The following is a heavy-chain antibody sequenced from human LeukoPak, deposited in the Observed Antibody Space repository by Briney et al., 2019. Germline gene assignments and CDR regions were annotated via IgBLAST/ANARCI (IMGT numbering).Heavy chain of an antibody. J-gene: IGHJ4*02. D-gene: IGHD6-13*01. V-gene: IGHV1-8*03. CDR1: GYTFTSYD. CDR2: MNPNSGNT. CDR3: ARGLYSSRVDY. Sequence: ASVKVSCKASGYTFTSYDINWVRQATGEGLEWMGWMNPNSGNTGYAQKFQGRVTITRNTSISTAYMELSSLRSEDTAVYYCARGLYSSRVDYWGQGTLVTVSS.